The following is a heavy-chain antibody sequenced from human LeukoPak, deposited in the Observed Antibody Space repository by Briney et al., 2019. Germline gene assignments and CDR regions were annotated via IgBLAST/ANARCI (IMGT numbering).Heavy chain of an antibody. CDR3: ARPAPGCLECGLPDAFDI. V-gene: IGHV1-69*13. D-gene: IGHD3-3*01. CDR2: IIPIFGTA. J-gene: IGHJ3*02. CDR1: GGTFSSYA. Sequence: SVKVSCKASGGTFSSYAISWVRQAPGQGLEWMGGIIPIFGTANYAQKFQGRVTITADESTSTAYMELSSLRSEDTAVYYCARPAPGCLECGLPDAFDIWGQGTMVTVSS.